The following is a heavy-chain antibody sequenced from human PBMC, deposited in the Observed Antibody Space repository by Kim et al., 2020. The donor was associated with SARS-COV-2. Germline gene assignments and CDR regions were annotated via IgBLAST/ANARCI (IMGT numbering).Heavy chain of an antibody. Sequence: GGSLRLSCAASGFSVTSNYMNWVRQAPGKGLEWVSVIYVGGGTYYADSVKGRFTISRDNSKNTLYLHMDRLRVEDTGVYYCAREHITFDYWGQGILVTVS. D-gene: IGHD2-21*01. V-gene: IGHV3-53*01. CDR1: GFSVTSNY. CDR2: IYVGGGT. J-gene: IGHJ4*02. CDR3: AREHITFDY.